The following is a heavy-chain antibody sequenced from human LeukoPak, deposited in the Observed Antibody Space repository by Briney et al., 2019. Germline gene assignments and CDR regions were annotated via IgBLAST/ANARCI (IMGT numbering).Heavy chain of an antibody. Sequence: PGGSLRLSCAASGFTFSSYSMNWVRQAPGKGLEWVSSISSSSSYIYYADSVKGRFTISRDNSKNTLFLQMVSLRAEDTAVYYRAKFEGALLGNYYMDVWGKGTTVTVSS. J-gene: IGHJ6*03. CDR2: ISSSSSYI. V-gene: IGHV3-21*04. CDR1: GFTFSSYS. CDR3: AKFEGALLGNYYMDV.